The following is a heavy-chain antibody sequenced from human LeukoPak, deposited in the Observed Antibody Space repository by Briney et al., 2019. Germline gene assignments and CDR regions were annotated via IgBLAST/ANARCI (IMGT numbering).Heavy chain of an antibody. V-gene: IGHV3-48*03. Sequence: GGSLRLSCAASGFTFSSYEMNWVRQAPGKGLEWVSYISSSGSTIYYADSVKGRFTISRDNAKNSLYLQMNSLRAEDTAVYYCARVRGVLWSFDYWGQGTLVTVSS. D-gene: IGHD3-10*01. CDR3: ARVRGVLWSFDY. CDR1: GFTFSSYE. CDR2: ISSSGSTI. J-gene: IGHJ4*02.